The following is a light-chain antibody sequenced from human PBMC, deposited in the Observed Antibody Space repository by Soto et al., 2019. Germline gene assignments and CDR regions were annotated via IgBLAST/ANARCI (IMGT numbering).Light chain of an antibody. J-gene: IGLJ2*01. Sequence: QPVLTQPPSASGTPGQRVTISCSGSSSNIGSNYVYWYQQLPETAPKLLIYRNNQRPSGVPDRFSGSKSGTSASLAISGLRSEDEADYYCAAWDDSLRGVVFGGGTKLTVL. V-gene: IGLV1-47*01. CDR3: AAWDDSLRGVV. CDR2: RNN. CDR1: SSNIGSNY.